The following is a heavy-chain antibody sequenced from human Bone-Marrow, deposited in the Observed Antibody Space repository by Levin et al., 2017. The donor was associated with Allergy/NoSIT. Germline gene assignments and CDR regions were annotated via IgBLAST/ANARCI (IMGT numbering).Heavy chain of an antibody. D-gene: IGHD2-2*01. J-gene: IGHJ5*02. V-gene: IGHV4-34*01. CDR2: INHSGST. CDR1: GGSFSGYY. Sequence: PGGSLRLSCAVYGGSFSGYYWSWIRQPPGKGLEWIGEINHSGSTNYNPSLKSRVTISVDTSKNQFSLKLSSVTAADTAVYYCARARREGAYCSSTSCYLVGYNWFDPWGQGTLVTVSS. CDR3: ARARREGAYCSSTSCYLVGYNWFDP.